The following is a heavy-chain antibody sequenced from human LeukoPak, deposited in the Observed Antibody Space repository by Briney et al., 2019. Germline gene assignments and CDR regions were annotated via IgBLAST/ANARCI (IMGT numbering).Heavy chain of an antibody. CDR1: GHTFTSYN. CDR3: VSHLGSSSDH. Sequence: GASVKVSCKASGHTFTSYNIKWVRQATGRGLEWMGWMHPNSGNTGYAQRFQGRVTMTRNTTISTAYMELSSLRSEDTAGYYCVSHLGSSSDHWGQGTLVTVSS. D-gene: IGHD6-6*01. V-gene: IGHV1-8*01. CDR2: MHPNSGNT. J-gene: IGHJ5*02.